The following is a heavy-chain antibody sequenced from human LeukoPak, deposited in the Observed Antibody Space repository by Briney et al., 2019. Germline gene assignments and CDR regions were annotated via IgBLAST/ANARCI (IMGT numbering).Heavy chain of an antibody. CDR2: ISSSGRTI. D-gene: IGHD6-13*01. CDR1: GFTFSSYE. V-gene: IGHV3-48*03. CDR3: ARGTQLNAFDI. Sequence: GGSLRLSCAAPGFTFSSYEMNWVRQAPGKGLEWVSYISSSGRTIYYADSVKGRFTISGDSAKNSLYLQMNSLRADDTAVYYCARGTQLNAFDIWGQGTMVTVSS. J-gene: IGHJ3*02.